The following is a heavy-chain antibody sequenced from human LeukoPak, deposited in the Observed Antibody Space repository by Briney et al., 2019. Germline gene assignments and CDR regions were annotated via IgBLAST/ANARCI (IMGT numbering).Heavy chain of an antibody. Sequence: SETLSLTCTVSSGSISTSNYYWGWVRQPPGKALEWIGNIFYSGSTNYNPSLKSRVTISVDTSKNQFSLKLSSVTAADTAVYYCARGPRYSSGYDYWGQGTLVTVSS. D-gene: IGHD6-19*01. CDR1: SGSISTSNYY. J-gene: IGHJ4*02. V-gene: IGHV4-39*07. CDR3: ARGPRYSSGYDY. CDR2: IFYSGST.